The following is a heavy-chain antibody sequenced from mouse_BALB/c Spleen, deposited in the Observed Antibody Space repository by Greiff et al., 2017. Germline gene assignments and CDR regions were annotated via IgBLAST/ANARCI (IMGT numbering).Heavy chain of an antibody. CDR2: ISSGGSYT. J-gene: IGHJ4*01. CDR1: GFTFSSYA. Sequence: EVKLVESGGDLVKPGGSLKLSYAASGFTFSSYAMSWVRQSPEKRLEWVAEISSGGSYTYYPDTVTGRFTISRDNAKNTLYLEMSSLRSEDTAMYYCARGDYYGSSPYAMDYWGQGTSVTVSS. CDR3: ARGDYYGSSPYAMDY. V-gene: IGHV5-9-4*01. D-gene: IGHD1-1*01.